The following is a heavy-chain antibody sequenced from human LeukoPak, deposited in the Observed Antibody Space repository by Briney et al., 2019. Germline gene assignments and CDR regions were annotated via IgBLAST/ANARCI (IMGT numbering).Heavy chain of an antibody. CDR1: GGSISSYY. CDR2: IYTSRRT. J-gene: IGHJ4*02. Sequence: SETLSLTCTVSGGSISSYYWSWIRQPAGKGLEWIGRIYTSRRTNYNPSLKSRVTMSVDTSKNQFSLKLSSVTAADRAVYYCAGTSIAASFDYWGQGTLVTVSS. CDR3: AGTSIAASFDY. V-gene: IGHV4-4*07. D-gene: IGHD6-6*01.